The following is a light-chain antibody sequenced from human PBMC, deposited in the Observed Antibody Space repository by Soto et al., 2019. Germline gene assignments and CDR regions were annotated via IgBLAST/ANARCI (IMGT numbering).Light chain of an antibody. V-gene: IGLV2-14*01. CDR2: EVS. CDR1: SSDVGGYNY. CDR3: SSYTSSSTLV. Sequence: QSALTQPASVSGSPGQSITISCTGTSSDVGGYNYVSWYQQHPGKAPKHMIYEVSNRPSGVSNRFSGSKSGNSAALTISGLQAEDEADYYCSSYTSSSTLVFGTGTKLTVL. J-gene: IGLJ1*01.